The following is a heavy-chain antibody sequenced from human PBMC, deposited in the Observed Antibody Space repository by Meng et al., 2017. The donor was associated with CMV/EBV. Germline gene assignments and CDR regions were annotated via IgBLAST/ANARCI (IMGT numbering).Heavy chain of an antibody. CDR1: GLAFSDYY. CDR2: INPNSGGT. J-gene: IGHJ4*02. D-gene: IGHD3-3*01. CDR3: ARDRATTIFGDFDY. Sequence: ASVKVSCKASGLAFSDYYMHWVRQAPGQGLEWMGWINPNSGGTNYAQKFQGRVTMTRDTSISTAYMELSRLRSDDTAVYYCARDRATTIFGDFDYWGQGTLVTVSS. V-gene: IGHV1-2*02.